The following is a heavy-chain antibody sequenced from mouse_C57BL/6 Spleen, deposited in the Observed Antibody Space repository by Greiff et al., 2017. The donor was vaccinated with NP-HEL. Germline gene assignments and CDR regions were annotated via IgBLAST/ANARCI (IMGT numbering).Heavy chain of an antibody. CDR2: IYPRSGNT. CDR1: GYTFTSYG. J-gene: IGHJ4*01. D-gene: IGHD2-4*01. V-gene: IGHV1-81*01. CDR3: ARYFNYDYDGDYGMGF. Sequence: QVQLQQSGAELARPGASVKLSCKASGYTFTSYGISWVKQRTGQGLEWIGEIYPRSGNTYYNEKFKGKATLTADKSSSTAYMELLSLTSEDSAVYFCARYFNYDYDGDYGMGFWGQGTSVTVSS.